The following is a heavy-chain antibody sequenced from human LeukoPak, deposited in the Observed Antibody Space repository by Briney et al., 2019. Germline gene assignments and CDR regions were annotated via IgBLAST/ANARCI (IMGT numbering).Heavy chain of an antibody. CDR3: AKGGSNYDFWSGRPFDY. CDR1: GFTFSSYA. V-gene: IGHV3-64*01. D-gene: IGHD3-3*01. J-gene: IGHJ4*02. Sequence: PGGSLRLSCAASGFTFSSYAMHWVRQAPGKGLEYVSAISSNGGSTYYANSVKGRFTISRDNFKNTLYLQMNSLRAEDTAVYYCAKGGSNYDFWSGRPFDYWGQGTLVTVSS. CDR2: ISSNGGST.